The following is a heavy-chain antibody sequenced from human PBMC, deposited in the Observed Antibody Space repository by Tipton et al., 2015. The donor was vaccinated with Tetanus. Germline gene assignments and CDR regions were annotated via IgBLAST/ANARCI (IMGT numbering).Heavy chain of an antibody. CDR3: ARGLIDDFLGSRIYFDS. V-gene: IGHV4-59*01. CDR1: GGSFSGYH. D-gene: IGHD2-8*01. J-gene: IGHJ4*02. Sequence: TLSLTCVIYGGSFSGYHWTWIRQSPGKALEWIGDIFYSGNSISNPSFRSRVTMSVDTSRTLFSLTLIAVTAADTAVYFCARGLIDDFLGSRIYFDSWGPGTLVTVSS. CDR2: IFYSGNS.